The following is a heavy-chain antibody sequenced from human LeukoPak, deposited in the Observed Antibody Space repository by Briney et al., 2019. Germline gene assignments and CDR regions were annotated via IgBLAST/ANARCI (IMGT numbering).Heavy chain of an antibody. Sequence: GGSLRLSCAASGFTFSSYEMNWVRQTPGKGLEWLSYISSSGGTIYYADSVKGRFTFSRDNAKSSLYLQMNGLRAEDTAVYYCARDSRQQLFDYWGQGTLVTVSS. CDR3: ARDSRQQLFDY. V-gene: IGHV3-48*03. CDR2: ISSSGGTI. D-gene: IGHD4-11*01. J-gene: IGHJ4*02. CDR1: GFTFSSYE.